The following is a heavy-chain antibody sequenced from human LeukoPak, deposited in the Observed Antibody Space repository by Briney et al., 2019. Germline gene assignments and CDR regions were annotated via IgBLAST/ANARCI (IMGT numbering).Heavy chain of an antibody. D-gene: IGHD3-22*01. CDR2: VGSKAGGYAT. V-gene: IGHV3-73*01. Sequence: GGSLKLSCAASGFTFSGSAIHWVRQPSGKGLEWVGRVGSKAGGYATAYGASVKGRFTISRDDSKNTAWLQMNSLKSEDTAVYYCTDYYYDSSGYPIPAYWGQGTLVTVSS. CDR1: GFTFSGSA. CDR3: TDYYYDSSGYPIPAY. J-gene: IGHJ4*02.